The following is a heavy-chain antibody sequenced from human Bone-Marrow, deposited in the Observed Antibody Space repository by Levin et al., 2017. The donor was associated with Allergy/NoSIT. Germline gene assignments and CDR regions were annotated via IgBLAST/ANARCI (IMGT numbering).Heavy chain of an antibody. V-gene: IGHV1-3*01. CDR3: ARDGDARIAAAGNDY. J-gene: IGHJ4*02. D-gene: IGHD6-13*01. CDR1: GYTFTRYA. CDR2: IDAGNGNT. Sequence: VASVKVSCKASGYTFTRYAMHWVRQAPGQRLEWMGWIDAGNGNTKYSQKFQGRVTITRDTSASTAYMELSSLRSEDTAVYYCARDGDARIAAAGNDYWGQGTLVTVSS.